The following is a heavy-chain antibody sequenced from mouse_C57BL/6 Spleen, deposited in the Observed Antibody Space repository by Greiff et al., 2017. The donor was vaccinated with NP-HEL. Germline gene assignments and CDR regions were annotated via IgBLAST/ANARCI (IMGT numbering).Heavy chain of an antibody. CDR2: IHPGSGST. J-gene: IGHJ2*01. CDR3: ARRTADGYFDY. CDR1: GYTFTSYW. Sequence: QVQLQQPGAELVKPGASVKFSCKASGYTFTSYWMHWVKQRPGHGLEWIGVIHPGSGSTNYNEKFKGKATLTADKSSSTAYMHLSSLTSEDSAVYYCARRTADGYFDYWGQGTIVTVSA. V-gene: IGHV1-64*01.